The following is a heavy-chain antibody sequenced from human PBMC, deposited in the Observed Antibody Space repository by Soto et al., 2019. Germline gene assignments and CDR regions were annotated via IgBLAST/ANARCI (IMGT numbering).Heavy chain of an antibody. V-gene: IGHV3-30*03. J-gene: IGHJ3*02. CDR2: ISYDGSNK. CDR1: GLSFSSYG. D-gene: IGHD5-12*01. Sequence: PGGSLRLSCADSGLSFSSYGMHWVRQAPGEGLEWVAAISYDGSNKNYLASVEGRFTISRDNSKNTLYLQMNALRPEDTAVYYCARDIYSPGSVGTPDIWGQATMVTVS. CDR3: ARDIYSPGSVGTPDI.